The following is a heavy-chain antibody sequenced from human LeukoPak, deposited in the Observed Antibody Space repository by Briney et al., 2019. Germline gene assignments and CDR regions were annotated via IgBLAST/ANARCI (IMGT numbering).Heavy chain of an antibody. CDR2: IYHSGST. J-gene: IGHJ6*03. Sequence: SETLSLTCTVSGYSISSGYYWGWIRQPPGKELEWIGSIYHSGSTNYNPSLKSRVTISVDTSKNQFSLKLSSVTAADTAVYYCARSIQYYDFWSGGYYMDVWGKGTTVTVSS. D-gene: IGHD3-3*01. CDR1: GYSISSGYY. V-gene: IGHV4-38-2*02. CDR3: ARSIQYYDFWSGGYYMDV.